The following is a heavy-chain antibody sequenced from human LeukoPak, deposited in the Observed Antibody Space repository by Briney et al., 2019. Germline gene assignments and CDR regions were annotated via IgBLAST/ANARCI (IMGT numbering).Heavy chain of an antibody. CDR3: VRDLGTGSY. CDR2: IKQDGSQK. D-gene: IGHD3-9*01. V-gene: IGHV3-7*03. Sequence: GGSLRLSCAASGFTFSIYNMSWVRQPPGKGLEWVANIKQDGSQKYYVDSVKGRFTISRDNAKNSLYLQMNSLRVEDTAVYYCVRDLGTGSYWGQGTLVTVSP. CDR1: GFTFSIYN. J-gene: IGHJ4*02.